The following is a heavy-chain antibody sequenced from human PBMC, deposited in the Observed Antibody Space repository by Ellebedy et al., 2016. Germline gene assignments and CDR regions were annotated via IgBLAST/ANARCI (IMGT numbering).Heavy chain of an antibody. D-gene: IGHD3-10*01. V-gene: IGHV1-18*04. CDR3: ARDLILSWAGRLWFGADEHYGMDV. CDR1: GYTFTGYY. CDR2: ISAYNGNT. Sequence: ASVKVSCKASGYTFTGYYMHWVRQAPGQGLEWMGWISAYNGNTNYAQKLQGRVTMTTDTSTSTAYMELSSLRSEDTAVYYCARDLILSWAGRLWFGADEHYGMDVWGQGTTVTVSS. J-gene: IGHJ6*02.